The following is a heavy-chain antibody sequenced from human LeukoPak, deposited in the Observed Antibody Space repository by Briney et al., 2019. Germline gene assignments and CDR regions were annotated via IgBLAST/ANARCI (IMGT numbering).Heavy chain of an antibody. CDR2: IYYSGST. D-gene: IGHD2-2*01. CDR3: ARDARPRYCSSTSCYPAGWFDP. CDR1: GGSISSGGYY. Sequence: PSETLSLTCTVSGGSISSGGYYWSWIRQHPGKGLEWIGYIYYSGSTYYNPSLKSRVTISVDTSKNQFSLKLSSVTAADTAVYYCARDARPRYCSSTSCYPAGWFDPWGQGTLVTVSS. V-gene: IGHV4-31*03. J-gene: IGHJ5*02.